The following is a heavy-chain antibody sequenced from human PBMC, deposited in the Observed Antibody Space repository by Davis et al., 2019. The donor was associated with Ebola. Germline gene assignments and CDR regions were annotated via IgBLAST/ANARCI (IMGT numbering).Heavy chain of an antibody. CDR2: IYSGDSDT. D-gene: IGHD3-22*01. CDR3: AKQESLYGSSDY. V-gene: IGHV5-51*01. J-gene: IGHJ4*02. CDR1: GYSFTNYW. Sequence: GESLKISCQGSGYSFTNYWIAWVRQMPGKGPEWMGVIYSGDSDTRYSPSFQGQVTISADRSISTAYLQWSSLKASDTAMYYCAKQESLYGSSDYWGQGTLVTVSS.